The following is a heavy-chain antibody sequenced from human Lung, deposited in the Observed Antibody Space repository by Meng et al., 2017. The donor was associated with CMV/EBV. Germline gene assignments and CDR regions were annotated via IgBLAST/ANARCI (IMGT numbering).Heavy chain of an antibody. D-gene: IGHD3-16*01. CDR1: FSFIRYL. Sequence: FSFIRYLIACVRQMPGKGLEWMGIIYPDDSDTRYSPSFQGQVPITADTSTTTAYLQWSSLKASDTAMYYCVRHNSRYAGRGITYGRDWGQGTLVTVSS. J-gene: IGHJ4*02. CDR2: IYPDDSDT. V-gene: IGHV5-51*01. CDR3: VRHNSRYAGRGITYGRD.